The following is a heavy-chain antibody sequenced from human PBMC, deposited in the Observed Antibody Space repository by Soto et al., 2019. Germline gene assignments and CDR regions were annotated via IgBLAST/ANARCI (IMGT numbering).Heavy chain of an antibody. Sequence: QVQLVESGGGVVQPGRSLRLSCAASGFTFSSYGMHWVRQAPGKGLEWVAVISYDGSNKYYADSVKGRFTISRDNSKNTLYLQMNSLRAEDTAVYYCAKEAPYYYDSSGYYYATANHYFDYWGQGTLVTVSS. CDR1: GFTFSSYG. V-gene: IGHV3-30*18. J-gene: IGHJ4*02. CDR2: ISYDGSNK. D-gene: IGHD3-22*01. CDR3: AKEAPYYYDSSGYYYATANHYFDY.